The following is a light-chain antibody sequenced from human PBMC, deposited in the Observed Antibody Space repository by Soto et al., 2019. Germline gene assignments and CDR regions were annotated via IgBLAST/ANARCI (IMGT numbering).Light chain of an antibody. J-gene: IGKJ2*01. Sequence: EIVMTQSPDTLSVSPGERATVSCRASESVSSNLAWYQQEAGQAPRLLIYGASTRATGIPARFSGSGSGTEFTLTISTLQSEDVAIYYCQQYNSWPPYTFGQGTKVDIK. V-gene: IGKV3-15*01. CDR1: ESVSSN. CDR3: QQYNSWPPYT. CDR2: GAS.